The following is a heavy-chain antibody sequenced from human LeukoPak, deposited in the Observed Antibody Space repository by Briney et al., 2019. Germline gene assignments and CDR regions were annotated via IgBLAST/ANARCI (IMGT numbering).Heavy chain of an antibody. J-gene: IGHJ4*02. CDR1: GHTLTELS. D-gene: IGHD5-18*01. CDR2: FDPEDGET. V-gene: IGHV1-24*01. Sequence: GASVKVSCKVSGHTLTELSMHWVRQAPGKGLEWMGGFDPEDGETIYAQKFQGRVAMTRNTSITTAYMELSSLRSEDTAVYYCARGLGRTAMVTRGGVRFDYWGQGTLVTVSS. CDR3: ARGLGRTAMVTRGGVRFDY.